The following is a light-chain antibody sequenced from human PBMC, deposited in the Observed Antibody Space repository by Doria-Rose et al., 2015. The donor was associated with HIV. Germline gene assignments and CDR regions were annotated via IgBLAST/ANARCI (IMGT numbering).Light chain of an antibody. J-gene: IGKJ1*01. V-gene: IGKV3-20*01. CDR1: QSFSSTY. CDR2: DGS. Sequence: EIVLTQSPGTLSLSPGERATLSCRASQSFSSTYLAWYQQTPGQAPSLLIYDGSTRATGIPDRFSASGSGTDFTLTINRLEPEDFALYYCHQYGTWWTFGEGTEVEI. CDR3: HQYGTWWT.